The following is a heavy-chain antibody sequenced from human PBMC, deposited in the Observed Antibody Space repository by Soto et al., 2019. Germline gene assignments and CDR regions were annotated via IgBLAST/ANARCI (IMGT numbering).Heavy chain of an antibody. CDR3: ARDRAGYSGYNYAY. J-gene: IGHJ4*02. CDR1: GYTFTCYD. V-gene: IGHV4-59*01. Sequence: SCKASGYTFTCYDMHWVRQAPGKGLEWIGYIYYSGSTNYNPSLKSRVTISVDTSKNQFSLKLSSVTAADTAVYYCARDRAGYSGYNYAYWGQGALVTVSS. CDR2: IYYSGST. D-gene: IGHD5-12*01.